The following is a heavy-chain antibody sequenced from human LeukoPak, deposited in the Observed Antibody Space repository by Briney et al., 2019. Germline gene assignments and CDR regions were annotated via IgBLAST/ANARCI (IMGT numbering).Heavy chain of an antibody. J-gene: IGHJ4*02. V-gene: IGHV3-30*04. CDR3: ATLPPSPVRGGDY. CDR1: GFTFSSYA. D-gene: IGHD3-10*01. Sequence: PGRSLRLSCAASGFTFSSYAMHWVRQAPGKGLEWVAVISYDGSNKYYADSVKGRFTISRDNSKNTLYLQMNSLRAEDTAVYYCATLPPSPVRGGDYWGQGTLVTVSS. CDR2: ISYDGSNK.